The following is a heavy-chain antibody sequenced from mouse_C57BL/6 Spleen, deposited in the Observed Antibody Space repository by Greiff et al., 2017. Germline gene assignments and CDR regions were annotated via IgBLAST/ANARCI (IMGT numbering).Heavy chain of an antibody. CDR1: GYTFTSYW. D-gene: IGHD1-1*01. Sequence: QVQLKQPGAELVRPGTSVKLSCKASGYTFTSYWMHWVKQRPGQGLEWIGVIDPSDSYTNYNQKFKGKATLTVDTSSSTAYMQLSSLTSEDSAVYYCARYCYGSSPYYFDYGGQGTTLTVSS. J-gene: IGHJ2*01. V-gene: IGHV1-59*01. CDR2: IDPSDSYT. CDR3: ARYCYGSSPYYFDY.